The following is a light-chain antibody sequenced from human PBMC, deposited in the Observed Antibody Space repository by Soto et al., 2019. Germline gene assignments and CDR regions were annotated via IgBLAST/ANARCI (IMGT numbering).Light chain of an antibody. CDR1: QSISSY. CDR3: QQRSNWPPIT. V-gene: IGKV3-11*01. Sequence: EIVLTQSPATLSLSPGERPTLSCRASQSISSYLAWYQQKPGQAPRLXXYDASNRATGIPARFSGSGSGTDFTLTIGSLEPEDFAVYYCQQRSNWPPITFGQGTRLEIK. CDR2: DAS. J-gene: IGKJ5*01.